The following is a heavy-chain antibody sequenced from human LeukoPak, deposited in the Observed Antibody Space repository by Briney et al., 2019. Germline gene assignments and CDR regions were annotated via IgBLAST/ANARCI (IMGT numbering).Heavy chain of an antibody. CDR1: GYTFTGYY. V-gene: IGHV1-2*02. CDR2: INPNSGGT. D-gene: IGHD3-22*01. CDR3: ARDSYYYDSSGYSYYFDY. J-gene: IGHJ4*02. Sequence: ASVKVSCKASGYTFTGYYMHWVRQAPGQGLEWMGWINPNSGGTNYAQKFQGRVTMTRDTSISTAYMELSSLRSEDTAVYYCARDSYYYDSSGYSYYFDYWGQGTLVTVSS.